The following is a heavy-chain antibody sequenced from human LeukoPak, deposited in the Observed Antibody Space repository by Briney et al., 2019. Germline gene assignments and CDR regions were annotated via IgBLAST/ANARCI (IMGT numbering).Heavy chain of an antibody. CDR1: GGSISSGGYS. CDR3: ARVTVSWFDP. CDR2: IYYSGST. V-gene: IGHV4-31*03. Sequence: SETLSLTCTVSGGSISSGGYSWSWIRQHPGKGLEWIGYIYYSGSTYYNPSLKSRVTISVDTSKNQFSLKLSSVTAADTAVYYCARVTVSWFDPWGQGTLVTVSS. D-gene: IGHD3-22*01. J-gene: IGHJ5*02.